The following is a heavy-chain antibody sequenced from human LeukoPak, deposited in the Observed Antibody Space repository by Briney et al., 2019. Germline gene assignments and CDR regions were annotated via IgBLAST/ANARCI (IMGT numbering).Heavy chain of an antibody. Sequence: GASVKVSCKASGYTFTGYYIHWVRQAPGQGLEWMGWINPYSGDTAYAQKFQGRVTMTRDTSINTAYMELNRLKFDDTAAYYCARGTMNLDSWGQGTLVTVSS. CDR3: ARGTMNLDS. D-gene: IGHD3-22*01. CDR1: GYTFTGYY. V-gene: IGHV1-2*02. J-gene: IGHJ5*01. CDR2: INPYSGDT.